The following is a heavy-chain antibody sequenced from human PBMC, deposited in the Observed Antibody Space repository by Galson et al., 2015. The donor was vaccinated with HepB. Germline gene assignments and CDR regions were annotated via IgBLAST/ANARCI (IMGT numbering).Heavy chain of an antibody. D-gene: IGHD6-19*01. CDR3: ARERYSSGWYFYYGMDV. Sequence: SLRLSCAASGFTFSRYSMNWVRQAPGKGLEWVAYISSSSTINYADSVKGRFTISRDNAKNSLYLQMSSLRDEDTAVYYCARERYSSGWYFYYGMDVWGQGTTVTVSS. CDR1: GFTFSRYS. CDR2: ISSSSTI. V-gene: IGHV3-48*02. J-gene: IGHJ6*02.